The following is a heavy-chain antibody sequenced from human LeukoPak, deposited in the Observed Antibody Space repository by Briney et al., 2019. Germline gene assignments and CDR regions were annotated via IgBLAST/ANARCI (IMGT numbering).Heavy chain of an antibody. D-gene: IGHD1-26*01. CDR2: INHSGST. V-gene: IGHV4-34*01. CDR3: ARDLLVGALRY. J-gene: IGHJ4*02. Sequence: SETLSLTCAVYGGSFSGYHWSWIRQPPGKGLEWIGEINHSGSTNYNPSLKSRVTISVDTSKNQFSLKLSSVTAADTAVYYCARDLLVGALRYWGQGTLVTVSS. CDR1: GGSFSGYH.